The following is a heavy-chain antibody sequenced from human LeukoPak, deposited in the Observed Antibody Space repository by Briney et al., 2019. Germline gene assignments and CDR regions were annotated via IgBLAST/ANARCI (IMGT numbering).Heavy chain of an antibody. Sequence: PGGSLRHSCAASGFAFSSYGMHWVRQAPGKGLEWVAIISYDGSNKYYADSVKGRFTISRDNSKNTLYLQMNSLRAEDTAVYYCAKAHRLWFGSRSDYFYGMDVWGQGTTATVSS. CDR3: AKAHRLWFGSRSDYFYGMDV. V-gene: IGHV3-30*18. CDR1: GFAFSSYG. CDR2: ISYDGSNK. J-gene: IGHJ6*02. D-gene: IGHD3-10*01.